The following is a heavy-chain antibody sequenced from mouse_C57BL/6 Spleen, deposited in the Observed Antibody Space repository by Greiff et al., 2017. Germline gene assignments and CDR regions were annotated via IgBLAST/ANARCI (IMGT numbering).Heavy chain of an antibody. V-gene: IGHV1-61*01. CDR3: ARGEGAD. J-gene: IGHJ3*01. Sequence: QVQLQQSGAELVRPGSSVKLSCKASGYTFTSYWMAWVKQRPGQGLEWIGNIYPSDSETHYNQKFKDKATLTVDKSSSTAYLQLSSLTSEDSAVYSCARGEGADWGQGTLVTVSA. CDR2: IYPSDSET. CDR1: GYTFTSYW.